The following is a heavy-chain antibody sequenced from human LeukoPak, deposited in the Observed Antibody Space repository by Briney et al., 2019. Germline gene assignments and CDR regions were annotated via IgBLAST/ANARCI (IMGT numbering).Heavy chain of an antibody. J-gene: IGHJ5*02. V-gene: IGHV1-69*13. Sequence: SVKVSCKASGYTFTSYGISWVRQAPGRGLEWMGGIIPIFGTANYAQKFQGRVTITADESTSTAYMELSSLRSEDTAVYYCARFGPYYYDSSGYFPTPANWFDPWGQGTLVTVSS. D-gene: IGHD3-22*01. CDR3: ARFGPYYYDSSGYFPTPANWFDP. CDR2: IIPIFGTA. CDR1: GYTFTSYG.